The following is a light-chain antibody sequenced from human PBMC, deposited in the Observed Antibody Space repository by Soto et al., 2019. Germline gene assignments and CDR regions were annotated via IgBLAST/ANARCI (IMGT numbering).Light chain of an antibody. J-gene: IGKJ4*01. CDR3: QQHYSYPLT. CDR1: QGISSC. V-gene: IGKV1-8*01. CDR2: AAS. Sequence: AIRMTQSPSSFSASTGDRVTITCRASQGISSCLAWYQQKPGKAPKLLIYAASTLQSGVPSRFSGSGSGTDFTLTISCLQSEDSATYYCQQHYSYPLTFGGGTKVEIK.